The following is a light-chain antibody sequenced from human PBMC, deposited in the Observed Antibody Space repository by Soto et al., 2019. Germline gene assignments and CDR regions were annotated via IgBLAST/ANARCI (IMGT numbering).Light chain of an antibody. J-gene: IGLJ1*01. CDR1: SSDVGGYNY. CDR3: SSYTSSSIRV. Sequence: QSVLTQPASVSGSPGQSITISCTGTSSDVGGYNYVSWYQQHPGKAPKLMLYDVSYRPSGVSNRFSGSKSGNTASLTISGLLAEDEADYYCSSYTSSSIRVFGTGTKLTVL. V-gene: IGLV2-14*01. CDR2: DVS.